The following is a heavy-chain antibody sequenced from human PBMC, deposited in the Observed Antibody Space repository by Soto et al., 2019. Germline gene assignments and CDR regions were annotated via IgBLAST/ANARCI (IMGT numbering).Heavy chain of an antibody. CDR3: ARVGYSGYDPVDYYYGMDV. V-gene: IGHV1-69*13. D-gene: IGHD5-12*01. CDR2: IIPIFGTA. CDR1: GGTFSSYA. J-gene: IGHJ6*02. Sequence: GAPVEVSCKASGGTFSSYAISWVRQAAGQGIEWMGGIIPIFGTANYAQKFQGRVTITADESTSTAYMELSSLRSEDTAVYYCARVGYSGYDPVDYYYGMDVWGQGTTVTVSS.